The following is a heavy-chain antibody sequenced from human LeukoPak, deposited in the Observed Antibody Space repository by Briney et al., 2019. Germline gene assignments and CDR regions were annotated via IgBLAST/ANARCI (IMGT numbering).Heavy chain of an antibody. V-gene: IGHV3-30-3*01. CDR1: GFTFSSYT. D-gene: IGHD3-22*01. CDR3: ATGRGDYYDSSGYYFDY. Sequence: GGSLRLSCAASGFTFSSYTMHWVRQAPGKGLAWVAVISFDGTSKYYADSVKGRFTISRDNSKNTLYLQMNSLRAEDTAVYYCATGRGDYYDSSGYYFDYWGQGTLVTVSS. CDR2: ISFDGTSK. J-gene: IGHJ4*02.